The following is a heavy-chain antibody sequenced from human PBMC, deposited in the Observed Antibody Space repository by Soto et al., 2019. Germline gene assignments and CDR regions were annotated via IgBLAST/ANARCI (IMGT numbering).Heavy chain of an antibody. CDR3: ARDRGPSSGYYPYWFDP. Sequence: QFQLVQSGAEVKKPGSSVKVSCKASGGTFSSYAITWVRQAPGQGLEWMGGIIPIFGTANYAQKFQARVTITADESTSTAYMELSSLRSEDTAVYYCARDRGPSSGYYPYWFDPWGQGTLVTVSS. CDR2: IIPIFGTA. J-gene: IGHJ5*02. D-gene: IGHD3-22*01. V-gene: IGHV1-69*12. CDR1: GGTFSSYA.